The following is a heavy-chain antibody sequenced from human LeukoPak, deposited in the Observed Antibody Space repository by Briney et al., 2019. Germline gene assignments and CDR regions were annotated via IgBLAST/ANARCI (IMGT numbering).Heavy chain of an antibody. Sequence: ASVKVSCKSSGYSFTGYYMHWVRQAPGPGLEWMGWINPNSGGTNYAQKFQGRVTMTRGTSISTAYMELSRLRSDDTAVYYCAREAMHYYGSGSRDNDYWGQGTLVTVSS. CDR3: AREAMHYYGSGSRDNDY. J-gene: IGHJ4*02. V-gene: IGHV1-2*02. CDR1: GYSFTGYY. D-gene: IGHD3-10*01. CDR2: INPNSGGT.